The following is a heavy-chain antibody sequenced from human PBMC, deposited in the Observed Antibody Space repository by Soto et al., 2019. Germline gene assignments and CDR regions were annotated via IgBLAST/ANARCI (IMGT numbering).Heavy chain of an antibody. V-gene: IGHV1-3*01. J-gene: IGHJ4*02. D-gene: IGHD3-16*02. CDR2: INPANGNT. CDR1: GYTFTAYA. Sequence: ASVKVSCKATGYTFTAYAMHWVRQAPGQRLEWMGWINPANGNTKYSQKFQGRLTITSDTSANTVYMELNSLTSEDTAMYYCTRSAISPYGGLIGPFDSGGQGNLVTVSS. CDR3: TRSAISPYGGLIGPFDS.